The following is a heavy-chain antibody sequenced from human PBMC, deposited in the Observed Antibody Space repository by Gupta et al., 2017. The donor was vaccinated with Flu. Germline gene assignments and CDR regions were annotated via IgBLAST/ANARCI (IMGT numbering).Heavy chain of an antibody. Sequence: QVQLVQSGAEVKNPGASVKVSCKASGYSFTNYEVHWVRQAPGQGLEWMGVINPYGGSTGNSQEFQGRDTLTSDTSTSTVYMELRSLRFEDTAVYYCARGRSCGGDCYYFDYWGQGTLVTVAS. J-gene: IGHJ4*02. CDR2: INPYGGST. V-gene: IGHV1-46*01. CDR1: GYSFTNYE. D-gene: IGHD2-21*01. CDR3: ARGRSCGGDCYYFDY.